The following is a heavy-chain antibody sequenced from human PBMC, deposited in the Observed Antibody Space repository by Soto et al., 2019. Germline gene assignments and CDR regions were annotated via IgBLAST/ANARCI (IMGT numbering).Heavy chain of an antibody. CDR1: GYTFTGYY. CDR3: ASDTAMVGYYYYCCDMDG. V-gene: IGHV1-2*02. D-gene: IGHD5-18*01. CDR2: INPNSGGT. J-gene: IGHJ6*02. Sequence: ASVKVSCKASGYTFTGYYMHWVRQAPGQGLEWMGWINPNSGGTNYAQKFQGRVTMTRDTSISTAYMELSRLRSDDTAVYYCASDTAMVGYYYYCCDMDGWRQGPTVTVAS.